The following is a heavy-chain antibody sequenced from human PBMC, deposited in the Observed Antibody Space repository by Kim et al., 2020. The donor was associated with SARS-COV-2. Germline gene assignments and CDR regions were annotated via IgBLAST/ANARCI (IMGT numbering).Heavy chain of an antibody. Sequence: NYAENVKGRFTVSRDNAENSVSLQRSSLRAEDTAIYYCARRGIGWYSHIDYWGQGTLVTVSS. D-gene: IGHD2-15*01. V-gene: IGHV3-11*03. J-gene: IGHJ4*02. CDR3: ARRGIGWYSHIDY.